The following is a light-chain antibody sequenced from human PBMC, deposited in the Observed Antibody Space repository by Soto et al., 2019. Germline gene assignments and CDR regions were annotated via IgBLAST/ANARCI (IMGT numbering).Light chain of an antibody. CDR3: EQYSRCSA. Sequence: IQMTQSPSTLSASVGDRVTITCRASQTISSWLAWYQQKPGMAPKLLIYKASTLQSGVPSRFSGSGSCTEFTVTISSLQPYDFASDYCEQYSRCSAFGQGTKVELK. CDR2: KAS. V-gene: IGKV1-5*03. CDR1: QTISSW. J-gene: IGKJ1*01.